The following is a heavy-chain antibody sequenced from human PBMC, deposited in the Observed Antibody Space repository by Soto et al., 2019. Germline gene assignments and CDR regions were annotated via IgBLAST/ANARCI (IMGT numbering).Heavy chain of an antibody. CDR3: ANDPLGYCSSTSCPRGYYYGMDV. CDR1: GFTFSSYA. D-gene: IGHD2-2*01. V-gene: IGHV3-23*01. J-gene: IGHJ6*02. Sequence: EVQLLESGGGLVQPGGSLRLSCAASGFTFSSYAMSWVRQAPGKGLEWVSAISGSGGSTYYADSVKGRFTISRDNSKNTLYLQMNSLRAEDTAVYYCANDPLGYCSSTSCPRGYYYGMDVWGQGTTVTVSS. CDR2: ISGSGGST.